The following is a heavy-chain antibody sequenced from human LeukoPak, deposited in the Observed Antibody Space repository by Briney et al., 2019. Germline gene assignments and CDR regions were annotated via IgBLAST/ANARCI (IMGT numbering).Heavy chain of an antibody. V-gene: IGHV4-59*01. CDR2: IYYTGSTSYT. CDR3: ARDQSRAFDI. Sequence: SETLSLTCTVSGASISSYYWSWIRQPPGKGLEWLGYIYYTGSTSYTNYNPSLKSRVTISIDTSKSQLSLELSSVTAADTAVYYCARDQSRAFDIWGQGTVVTVSS. J-gene: IGHJ3*02. CDR1: GASISSYY.